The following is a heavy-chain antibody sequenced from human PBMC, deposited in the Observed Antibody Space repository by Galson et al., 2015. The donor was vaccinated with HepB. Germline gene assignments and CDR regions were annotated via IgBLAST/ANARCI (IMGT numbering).Heavy chain of an antibody. J-gene: IGHJ4*02. V-gene: IGHV3-23*01. CDR1: GFPFSSYA. CDR2: ISHSGGHT. D-gene: IGHD3-22*01. CDR3: ANGKYHYDNGGWADY. Sequence: SLRLSCAASGFPFSSYAMNWVRQAPGKGLEWVSGISHSGGHTYYAGSVKGRFTISRDNSKNTLYLQMNSLRAEDTAVYFCANGKYHYDNGGWADYWGQGTLVTVSS.